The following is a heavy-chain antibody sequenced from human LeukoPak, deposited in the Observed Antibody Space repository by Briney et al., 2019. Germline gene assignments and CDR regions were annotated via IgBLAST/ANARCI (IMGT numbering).Heavy chain of an antibody. V-gene: IGHV1-69*05. CDR1: GGTFSSYA. D-gene: IGHD1-7*01. J-gene: IGHJ6*03. CDR3: ARAGGWNYVTEYYYMDV. CDR2: IIPIFGTA. Sequence: SVKVSCKASGGTFSSYAISWVRQAPGQGLEWMGGIIPIFGTANYAQKFQGRVTITTDESTSTAYMELSSLRSEDTAVYYCARAGGWNYVTEYYYMDVWGKGTTVTLSS.